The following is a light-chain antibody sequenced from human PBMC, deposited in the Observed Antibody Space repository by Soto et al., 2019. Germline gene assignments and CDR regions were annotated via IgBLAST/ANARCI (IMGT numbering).Light chain of an antibody. CDR3: QKYNSAPLT. J-gene: IGKJ4*01. Sequence: DVQMTQSPSSLSAFVGDRVTITCRASQGIAPYLAWFQQKPGKVPKLLIYATSTLQSGVPSRFSGSGSVTEFTLTVTSLQPEDVGTYYCQKYNSAPLTFGGGTKVDIK. CDR1: QGIAPY. CDR2: ATS. V-gene: IGKV1-27*01.